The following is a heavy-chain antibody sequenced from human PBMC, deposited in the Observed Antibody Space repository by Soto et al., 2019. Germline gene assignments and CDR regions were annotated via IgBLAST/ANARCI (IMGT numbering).Heavy chain of an antibody. J-gene: IGHJ6*02. Sequence: PGGSLRLSCAASGFTFSSYWMHWVRHAPGNGLVCVSRVNSDGTTTNYADSVKGRFTIYRDNARNTLYLQINSLRAADTAVYYCARVDILTVYGCKCDWGQGTTVT. D-gene: IGHD3-9*01. CDR2: VNSDGTTT. CDR1: GFTFSSYW. V-gene: IGHV3-74*01. CDR3: ARVDILTVYGCKCD.